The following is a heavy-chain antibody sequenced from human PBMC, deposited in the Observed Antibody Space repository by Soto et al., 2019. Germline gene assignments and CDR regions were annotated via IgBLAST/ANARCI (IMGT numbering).Heavy chain of an antibody. Sequence: QLQLQESGPGLAKPSETLSLTCTVSGGSIANNAYYWSWIRQSPGKGLEWIGSIHYSGSTYDNPSLKSRVTISVDTSKNQFSLNLSSVTAADTAVYYCSRSMTDMVDYWGQGTLVIVSP. CDR2: IHYSGST. J-gene: IGHJ4*02. V-gene: IGHV4-39*01. D-gene: IGHD2-21*02. CDR3: SRSMTDMVDY. CDR1: GGSIANNAYY.